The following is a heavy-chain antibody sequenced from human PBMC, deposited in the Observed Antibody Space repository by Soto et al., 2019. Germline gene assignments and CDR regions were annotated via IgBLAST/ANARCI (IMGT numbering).Heavy chain of an antibody. D-gene: IGHD3-10*01. V-gene: IGHV3-74*01. J-gene: IGHJ4*02. Sequence: SGPACGFPFSSYWMHWFRQAPGKGLMWVSRINGGGGTTTYADSVKGRFTISRDNAKNTLYLQMNGLRAEDTALYYCARWFTYGNFDYFDYWGQGTQVTVSS. CDR3: ARWFTYGNFDYFDY. CDR2: INGGGGTT. CDR1: GFPFSSYW.